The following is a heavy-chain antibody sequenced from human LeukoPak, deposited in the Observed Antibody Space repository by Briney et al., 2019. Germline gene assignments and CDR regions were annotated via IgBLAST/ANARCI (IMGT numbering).Heavy chain of an antibody. V-gene: IGHV3-30*01. CDR2: ISYVEGDV. CDR3: ARAGGAWSRTHYYYFMDV. J-gene: IGHJ6*03. D-gene: IGHD1/OR15-1a*01. Sequence: GRSLRLSCAASGFVFNGYPMYWVRQAPGKGLEWVAFISYVEGDVLYADSVKGRFTISRDDSKSTLYLQMNSLRPEDTAVFYCARAGGAWSRTHYYYFMDVWGRGTTVTVSS. CDR1: GFVFNGYP.